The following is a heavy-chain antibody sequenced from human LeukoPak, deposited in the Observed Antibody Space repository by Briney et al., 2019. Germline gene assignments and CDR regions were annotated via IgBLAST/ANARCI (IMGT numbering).Heavy chain of an antibody. CDR1: GFTFSSYA. CDR3: AKDDYGDYFLDY. V-gene: IGHV3-23*01. D-gene: IGHD4-17*01. CDR2: ISGSGNRT. Sequence: GGSLRLSCAASGFTFSSYAMSWVRQAPGKGLEWVSSISGSGNRTYYADSVKGRFTISRDNSKNTLYLQMNSLRAEDTAVYYCAKDDYGDYFLDYWGQGTLVTVSS. J-gene: IGHJ4*02.